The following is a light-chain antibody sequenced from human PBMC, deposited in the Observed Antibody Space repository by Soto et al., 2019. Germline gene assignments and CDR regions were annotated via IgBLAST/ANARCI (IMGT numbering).Light chain of an antibody. Sequence: QPVLTQPPSVSGAPGQRVTISCTGSSSNIGAGYDVHWYQQLPGTAPKLLIYGNSNRPSGVPDRFSGSKSGTSASLAITGLQAEDEADYYGQSYDSSLSAYAVFGGGTQLTVL. CDR1: SSNIGAGYD. CDR2: GNS. J-gene: IGLJ7*01. CDR3: QSYDSSLSAYAV. V-gene: IGLV1-40*01.